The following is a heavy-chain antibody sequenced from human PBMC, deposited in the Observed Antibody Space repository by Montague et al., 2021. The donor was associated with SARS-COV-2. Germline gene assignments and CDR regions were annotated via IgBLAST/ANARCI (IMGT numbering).Heavy chain of an antibody. CDR2: ISHSGST. V-gene: IGHV4-34*01. D-gene: IGHD2-2*01. J-gene: IGHJ6*02. CDR1: GGSFIGYY. CDR3: VRVPYRLLFVPRYYGMDV. Sequence: SETLSLTCAVYGGSFIGYYCSWIRQPPGEGVFLIAEISHSGSTSYNPLCKSRVTISVDTSKNQFSLKLSSATAADTAVYYCVRVPYRLLFVPRYYGMDVWGQGTTVTVSS.